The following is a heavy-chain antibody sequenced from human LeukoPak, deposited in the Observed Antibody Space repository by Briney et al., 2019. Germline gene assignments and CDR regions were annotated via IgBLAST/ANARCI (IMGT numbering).Heavy chain of an antibody. CDR2: ISGYNGNT. Sequence: ASVKVSCKASGNTFSSYGFSWVRQAPGQGLEWMGWISGYNGNTKYEEKFQDRVTMTTDTSTNTAYMELRSLRSDDTATYYCATGYPKRRPSDMLTVPLFDYWGQGTLAIVSS. D-gene: IGHD3-9*01. CDR3: ATGYPKRRPSDMLTVPLFDY. J-gene: IGHJ4*02. V-gene: IGHV1-18*01. CDR1: GNTFSSYG.